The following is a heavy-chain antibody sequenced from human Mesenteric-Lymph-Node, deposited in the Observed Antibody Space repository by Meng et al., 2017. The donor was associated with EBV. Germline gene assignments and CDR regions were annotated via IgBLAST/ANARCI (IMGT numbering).Heavy chain of an antibody. CDR2: ISSTGTIV. Sequence: QVQVVESGGGLVNPGGSLRLSCAASGFIFSDYYMAWIRQSPGRGLEWLSHISSTGTIVKYADSVQGRFTISRDNAKNSLYLQMNSLQPDDTAVYYCVRGDYGDGNWFDPWGQGTLVTVSS. V-gene: IGHV3-11*01. CDR3: VRGDYGDGNWFDP. D-gene: IGHD4-17*01. CDR1: GFIFSDYY. J-gene: IGHJ5*02.